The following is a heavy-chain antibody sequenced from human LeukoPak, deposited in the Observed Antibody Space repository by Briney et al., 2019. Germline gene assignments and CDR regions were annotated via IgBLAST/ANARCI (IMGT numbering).Heavy chain of an antibody. J-gene: IGHJ4*02. D-gene: IGHD6-19*01. CDR3: AKGPKQLLVGSRGYYFDY. CDR1: AFTFSNYN. Sequence: GGSLRLSCAASAFTFSNYNMSWVRQAPGKGLEWVSGISGSGDRRNYADSVKGRFTISRDISKNTLYLQMNSLRVEDTAVYYCAKGPKQLLVGSRGYYFDYWGQGTLVTVSS. V-gene: IGHV3-23*01. CDR2: ISGSGDRR.